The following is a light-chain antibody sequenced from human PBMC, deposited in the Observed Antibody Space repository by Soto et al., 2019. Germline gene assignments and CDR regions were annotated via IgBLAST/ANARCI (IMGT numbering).Light chain of an antibody. CDR1: QTISNF. Sequence: QMTQSPSSLSASVGDTVTITCRASQTISNFLNWYQQKPGRAPKLLIYAASTFQSGVPSRFSGSGSGTDFTLTISYLQPEDFATYYCQQSYSVPYTFGQGTQLEIK. V-gene: IGKV1-39*01. CDR3: QQSYSVPYT. CDR2: AAS. J-gene: IGKJ2*01.